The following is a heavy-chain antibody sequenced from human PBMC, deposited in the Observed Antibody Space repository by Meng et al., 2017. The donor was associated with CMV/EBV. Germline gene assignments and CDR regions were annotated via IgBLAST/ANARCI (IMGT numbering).Heavy chain of an antibody. CDR1: GGSFSGYY. Sequence: SQTLSLTCAVYGGSFSGYYWSWIRQPPGNGLEWIGEINHSGSTNYNPSLKSRVTISVDTSKNQFSLKLSSVTAADTAVYYCARVCYYDSSGYYYEGAYYFDYWGQGTLVTVSS. J-gene: IGHJ4*02. CDR3: ARVCYYDSSGYYYEGAYYFDY. D-gene: IGHD3-22*01. CDR2: INHSGST. V-gene: IGHV4-34*01.